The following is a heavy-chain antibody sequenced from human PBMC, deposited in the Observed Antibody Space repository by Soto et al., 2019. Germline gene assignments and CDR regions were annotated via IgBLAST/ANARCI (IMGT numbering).Heavy chain of an antibody. D-gene: IGHD6-13*01. CDR3: ASPAPESSSHYYYGTDV. CDR2: IYYSGST. V-gene: IGHV4-61*01. Sequence: SETLSLTCTVSGGSVSSGSYYWSWIRQPPGKGLEWIGYIYYSGSTNYNPSLKSRVTISVDTSKNQFSLKLSSVTAADTAVYYCASPAPESSSHYYYGTDVWGQGTTVTVSS. J-gene: IGHJ6*02. CDR1: GGSVSSGSYY.